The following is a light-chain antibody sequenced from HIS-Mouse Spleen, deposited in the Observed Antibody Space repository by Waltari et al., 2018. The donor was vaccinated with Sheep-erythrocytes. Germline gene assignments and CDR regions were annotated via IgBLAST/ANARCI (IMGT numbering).Light chain of an antibody. CDR1: KSISSW. Sequence: DIQMTQSPSTLSASVGARVTITCPASKSISSWLAWYQQKPGKAPKLLIYKASSLESGVPSRFSGSGSGTEFTLTISSLQPDDFATYYCQQYNSYSPLTFGGGTKVEIK. CDR3: QQYNSYSPLT. V-gene: IGKV1-5*03. J-gene: IGKJ4*01. CDR2: KAS.